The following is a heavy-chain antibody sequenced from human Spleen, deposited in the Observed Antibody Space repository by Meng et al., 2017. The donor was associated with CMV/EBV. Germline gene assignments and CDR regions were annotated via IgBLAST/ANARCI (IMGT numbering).Heavy chain of an antibody. V-gene: IGHV1-69*05. D-gene: IGHD4-11*01. CDR1: GGTVSKYA. CDR3: AIVFNYIGFGGRQFDY. J-gene: IGHJ4*02. CDR2: IIPMFGTT. Sequence: GGTVSKYAISWVRQGHGQGIEWMGEIIPMFGTTNFAQKFQGRVTITTDEPTNTAYMELSSLRSEDTAVYYCAIVFNYIGFGGRQFDYWGQGTLVTVS.